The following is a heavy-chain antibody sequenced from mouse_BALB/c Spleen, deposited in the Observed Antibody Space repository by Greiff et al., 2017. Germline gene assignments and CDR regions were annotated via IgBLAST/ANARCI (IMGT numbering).Heavy chain of an antibody. CDR2: ISSGSSTI. CDR1: GFTFSSFG. J-gene: IGHJ3*01. CDR3: ATLTTDY. V-gene: IGHV5-17*02. D-gene: IGHD1-1*01. Sequence: EVKLMESGGGLVQPGGSRKLSCAASGFTFSSFGMHWVRQAPEKGLEWVAYISSGSSTIYYADTVKGRFTISRDNPKNTLFLQMTSLRSEDTAMFYCATLTTDYWGQGTLVTVSA.